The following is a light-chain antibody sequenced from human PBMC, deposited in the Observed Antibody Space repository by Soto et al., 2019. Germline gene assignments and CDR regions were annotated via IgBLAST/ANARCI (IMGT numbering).Light chain of an antibody. Sequence: DIQMTQSPSSLSASVGDRVTITCRTSQSISNSLNWYQQKLGKAPKLLIYAAPSLQSGVPSRFSGSGSGTVFTLTISSLQPEDFATYYCQQSYNTRTFGQGTKVDIK. CDR2: AAP. V-gene: IGKV1-39*01. CDR1: QSISNS. CDR3: QQSYNTRT. J-gene: IGKJ1*01.